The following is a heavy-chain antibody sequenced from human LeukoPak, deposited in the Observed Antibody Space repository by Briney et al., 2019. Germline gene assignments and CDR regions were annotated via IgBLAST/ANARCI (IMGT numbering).Heavy chain of an antibody. J-gene: IGHJ6*04. Sequence: PGGSLRLSCAASGFTFSYSWMHWVRQAPGKGLVWVSRINGDRSTTNYADAVKGRFTISRDNAKNTLYLQMNSLRAEDTAVYYCARSVGGTDVWGEGTTVTVSS. CDR1: GFTFSYSW. V-gene: IGHV3-74*01. CDR2: INGDRSTT. CDR3: ARSVGGTDV.